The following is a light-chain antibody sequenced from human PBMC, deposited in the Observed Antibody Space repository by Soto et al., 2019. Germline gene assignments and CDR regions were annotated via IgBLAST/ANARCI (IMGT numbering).Light chain of an antibody. J-gene: IGLJ1*01. Sequence: QSVLTQPASVSGSPGQSITISCTGTSSDVGRYNTVSWYQQHPGKAPKLMIYEGSKRPSGVSNRFSGSKSGSTASLTISGLQAEDEADYYCCSYAGSSTYVFGTGTKVTVL. V-gene: IGLV2-23*01. CDR2: EGS. CDR1: SSDVGRYNT. CDR3: CSYAGSSTYV.